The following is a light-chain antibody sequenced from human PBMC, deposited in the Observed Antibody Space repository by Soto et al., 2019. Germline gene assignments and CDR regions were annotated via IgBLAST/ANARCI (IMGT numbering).Light chain of an antibody. CDR3: QQYYSTPPT. J-gene: IGKJ4*01. V-gene: IGKV4-1*01. CDR2: WES. Sequence: DIVMTQSPDSLAVALCERATINCKSTQSIFYISNNKNYLAWYQQKPGQPPNLLIYWESTRESGVPDRFSGSGSGTDLTLTISSLQAEDVAVYYCQQYYSTPPTCGGGTKVDIK. CDR1: QSIFYISNNKNY.